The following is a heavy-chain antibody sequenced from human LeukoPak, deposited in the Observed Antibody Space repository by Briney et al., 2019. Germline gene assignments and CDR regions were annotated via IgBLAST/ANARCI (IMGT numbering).Heavy chain of an antibody. CDR1: GGSFSSYY. CDR3: ARATTWGLTTIFGAVSTGFDS. V-gene: IGHV4-34*01. J-gene: IGHJ4*02. Sequence: SETLSLTCAVYGGSFSSYYWTWIRQPPGKGLEWIGEIDHSGSINYNPSLKSRVAISIDTSEKQFSLKLSSVTAADTAVYYCARATTWGLTTIFGAVSTGFDSWGQGTLVTVSS. CDR2: IDHSGSI. D-gene: IGHD3-3*01.